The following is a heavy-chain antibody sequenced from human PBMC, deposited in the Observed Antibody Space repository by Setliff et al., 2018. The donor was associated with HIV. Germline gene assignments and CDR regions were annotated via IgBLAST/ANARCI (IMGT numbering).Heavy chain of an antibody. Sequence: GGSLRLSCAASGSTFSGYGMYWVRQAPGKGLEWVAFIRYDGDNKYYADSVKGRFTISRDNSKNTLYLQMNSLRAKDAAVYYCAKAFGYCSGGSCPVLMDVWGKGTTVTVSS. J-gene: IGHJ6*03. CDR2: IRYDGDNK. V-gene: IGHV3-30*02. CDR3: AKAFGYCSGGSCPVLMDV. CDR1: GSTFSGYG. D-gene: IGHD2-15*01.